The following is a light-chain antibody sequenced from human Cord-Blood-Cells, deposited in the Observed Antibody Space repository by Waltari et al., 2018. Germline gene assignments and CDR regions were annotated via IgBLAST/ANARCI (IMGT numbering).Light chain of an antibody. J-gene: IGLJ3*02. CDR2: GVS. CDR3: CSYAGSSTLV. V-gene: IGLV2-23*02. CDR1: SSDVGGYNL. Sequence: QSALTQPASVSGSPGQSITISCTGTSSDVGGYNLVSWYQQHPGKAPKLMIYGVSKRPSGVSNRFSGSKSGNTASLTISGLQAEDEADYYCCSYAGSSTLVFGGGTKLTVL.